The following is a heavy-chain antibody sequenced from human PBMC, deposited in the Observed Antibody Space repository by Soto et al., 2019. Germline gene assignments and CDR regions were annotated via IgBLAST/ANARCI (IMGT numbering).Heavy chain of an antibody. CDR2: IWYDGSNK. CDR1: GFTFSSYG. CDR3: ARGSYGSGRGVDY. V-gene: IGHV3-33*01. J-gene: IGHJ4*02. Sequence: QVQLVESGGGVVQPGRSLRLSCAASGFTFSSYGMHWVRQAPGKGLEWVAVIWYDGSNKYYADSVKGRFTISRDNSKNTLYLQMNSLRAEDTAVYYCARGSYGSGRGVDYWGQGTLVTVSS. D-gene: IGHD3-10*01.